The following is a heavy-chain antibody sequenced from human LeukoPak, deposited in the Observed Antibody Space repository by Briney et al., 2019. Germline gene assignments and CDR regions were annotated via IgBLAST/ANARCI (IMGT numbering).Heavy chain of an antibody. Sequence: SETLSLTCTVSGGSISSSSYYWGWIRQPPGKGLEWIGSIYYSGSTYYNPSLKSRVTISVDTSKNQFSLKLSSVTAADTAVYYCARHCSSTSCYGGRPPFDYWGQGTLVTVSS. CDR2: IYYSGST. D-gene: IGHD2-2*01. J-gene: IGHJ4*02. CDR1: GGSISSSSYY. CDR3: ARHCSSTSCYGGRPPFDY. V-gene: IGHV4-39*01.